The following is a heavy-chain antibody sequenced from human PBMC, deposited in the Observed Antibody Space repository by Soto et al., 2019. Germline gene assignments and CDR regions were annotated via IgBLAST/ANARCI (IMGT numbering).Heavy chain of an antibody. CDR1: GGSVNSGNYY. V-gene: IGHV4-34*01. Sequence: QVQLQQWGAGLLKPSETLSLTCAVFGGSVNSGNYYWSWIRQPPGKGLEWIGEMSHSGGTHFNPSLQGRVTISVDTSKTLSSLKMSSVTAADTALYYCARVERGTATTVVDAFDIWGPGTMVTVSS. D-gene: IGHD1-1*01. CDR2: MSHSGGT. J-gene: IGHJ3*02. CDR3: ARVERGTATTVVDAFDI.